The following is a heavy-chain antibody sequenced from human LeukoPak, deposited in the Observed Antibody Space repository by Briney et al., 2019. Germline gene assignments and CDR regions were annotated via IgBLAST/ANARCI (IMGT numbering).Heavy chain of an antibody. Sequence: GGSLRLSCAASGFSFSGFDMNWVRQAPGKGLEWIAHIGTSVNAIYYADSVKGRFTISRDNACDSLFLQLYSLRAEDTAVYYCARDSVWFGDLLNWGQGALVIVST. CDR2: IGTSVNAI. J-gene: IGHJ4*02. CDR1: GFSFSGFD. V-gene: IGHV3-48*03. CDR3: ARDSVWFGDLLN. D-gene: IGHD3-10*01.